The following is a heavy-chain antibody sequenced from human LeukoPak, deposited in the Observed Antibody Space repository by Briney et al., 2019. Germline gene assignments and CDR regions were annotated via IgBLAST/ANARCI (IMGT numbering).Heavy chain of an antibody. CDR2: IKSKTDGGTT. CDR1: GFSFSTYS. CDR3: ATDRSGWYDY. D-gene: IGHD6-19*01. V-gene: IGHV3-15*01. J-gene: IGHJ4*02. Sequence: GSLRLSCAASGFSFSTYSMNWVRQAPGKGLEWVGRIKSKTDGGTTDYAAPVKGRFTISRDDSKNTLYLQMNSLKTEDTAAYYCATDRSGWYDYWGQGTLVTVSS.